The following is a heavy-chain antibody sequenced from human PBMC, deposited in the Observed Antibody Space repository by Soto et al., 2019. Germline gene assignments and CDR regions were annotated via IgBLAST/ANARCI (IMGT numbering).Heavy chain of an antibody. CDR2: INPSGGST. J-gene: IGHJ6*02. Sequence: QVQLVQSGAEVKKPGASVKVSCKASGYTFTSYYMHWVRQAPGQGLEWMGIINPSGGSTSYAQKFQGRVTMTRDTSTSTVYMELSSLRSEDTAVYYCARDIMTSSWFSDYGMDVWGQGTTVTVSS. V-gene: IGHV1-46*03. CDR3: ARDIMTSSWFSDYGMDV. D-gene: IGHD6-13*01. CDR1: GYTFTSYY.